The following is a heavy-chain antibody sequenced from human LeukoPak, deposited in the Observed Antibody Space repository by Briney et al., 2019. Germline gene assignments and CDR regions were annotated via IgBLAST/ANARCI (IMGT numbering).Heavy chain of an antibody. CDR3: ARTAGGTGDLDY. V-gene: IGHV1-2*02. J-gene: IGHJ4*02. CDR2: LNPNSGGT. Sequence: ASVKVSCKSSGYTFTDYYIPWVRQAPGQGLEWMGCLNPNSGGTNYAQNFQGRVTMTRDTSISTAYMELSRLRSDDTAVYYCARTAGGTGDLDYWGQGTLVTVSS. D-gene: IGHD7-27*01. CDR1: GYTFTDYY.